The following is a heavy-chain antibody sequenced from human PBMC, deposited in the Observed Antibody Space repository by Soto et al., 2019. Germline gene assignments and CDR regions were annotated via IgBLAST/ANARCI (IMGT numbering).Heavy chain of an antibody. J-gene: IGHJ3*02. CDR3: ARATTGGWSDSFDI. V-gene: IGHV3-21*01. CDR2: ISSSSSYI. Sequence: PGGSLRLSCAASGFTFSSYSMNWVRQAPGKGLEWVSSISSSSSYIYYADSVKGRFTISRDNAKNSLYLQMNSLRAEDTAVYYCARATTGGWSDSFDIWGQGTMVTVSS. D-gene: IGHD6-19*01. CDR1: GFTFSSYS.